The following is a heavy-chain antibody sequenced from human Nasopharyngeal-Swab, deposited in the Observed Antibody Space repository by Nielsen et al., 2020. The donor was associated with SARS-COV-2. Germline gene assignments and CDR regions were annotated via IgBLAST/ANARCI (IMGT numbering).Heavy chain of an antibody. V-gene: IGHV4-59*01. CDR3: ARAGKPKPRLPILYSGSYHDKKYSFDYFDD. J-gene: IGHJ4*02. Sequence: GSLRLSCTVSGGSISNSYWSWIRQPPGKGLEWIGYIYYSGSTNYNPSLKGRVTISVDTSKNKFSLKLSSVTAADTAVYYCARAGKPKPRLPILYSGSYHDKKYSFDYFDDWGQGTLVTVSS. D-gene: IGHD1-26*01. CDR1: GGSISNSY. CDR2: IYYSGST.